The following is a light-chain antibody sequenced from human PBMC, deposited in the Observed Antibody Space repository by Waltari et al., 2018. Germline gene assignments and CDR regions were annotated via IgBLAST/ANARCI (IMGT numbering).Light chain of an antibody. CDR2: EKK. Sequence: QSVLTQPPSVSAAPGQKVTISCSGSSSNIGNSYVSWYQQLPGTAPKRLIYEKKERPSGSPDRISGAKAGTSATRDITGLQTGDEADYYCGTWDSSLSAGVFGTGTKVTVL. CDR1: SSNIGNSY. CDR3: GTWDSSLSAGV. V-gene: IGLV1-51*01. J-gene: IGLJ1*01.